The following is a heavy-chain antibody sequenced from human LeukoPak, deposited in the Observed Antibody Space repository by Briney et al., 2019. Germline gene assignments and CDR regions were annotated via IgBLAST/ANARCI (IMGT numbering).Heavy chain of an antibody. CDR3: AREIGYSSGWYPHDAFDI. D-gene: IGHD6-19*01. CDR2: IKQDGSEK. V-gene: IGHV3-7*01. Sequence: GGSLRLSCAASGFTFSSYWMSWVRQAPGKGLEWVANIKQDGSEKYYVDSVKGRFTISRDNAKNSLYLQMNSLRAEDTAVYYCAREIGYSSGWYPHDAFDIWGQGTMVTVSS. J-gene: IGHJ3*02. CDR1: GFTFSSYW.